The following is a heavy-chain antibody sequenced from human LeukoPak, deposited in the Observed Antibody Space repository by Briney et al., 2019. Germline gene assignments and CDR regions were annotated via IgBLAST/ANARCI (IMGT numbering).Heavy chain of an antibody. CDR3: ARINRYYYSYMDV. D-gene: IGHD3-16*02. CDR1: GGSISSSSYY. J-gene: IGHJ6*03. CDR2: IYYTGST. Sequence: SETLSLTCTVSGGSISSSSYYWGWIRQPPGKGLEWIGSIYYTGSTYYNPSLKSRVTISIDTSKNQFSLKLSSGTAADTAVYYCARINRYYYSYMDVWGKGTTVTISS. V-gene: IGHV4-39*01.